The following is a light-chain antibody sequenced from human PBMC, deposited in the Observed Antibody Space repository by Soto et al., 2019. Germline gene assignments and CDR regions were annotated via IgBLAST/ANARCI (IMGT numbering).Light chain of an antibody. CDR3: QQYGSSPLT. CDR1: QSVPNSK. V-gene: IGKV3-20*01. Sequence: EIVLTQSPGTLSLSPGERATLSCRASQSVPNSKLAWYQQKPGQAPRLLIYGASSRATGIPDRFSGSGSGTDFTLTISRLEPEDFALYYCQQYGSSPLTFGGGTKVEIK. J-gene: IGKJ4*01. CDR2: GAS.